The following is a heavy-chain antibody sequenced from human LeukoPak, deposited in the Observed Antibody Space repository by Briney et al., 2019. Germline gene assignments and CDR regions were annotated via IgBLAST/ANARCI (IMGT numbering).Heavy chain of an antibody. V-gene: IGHV4-59*08. CDR3: ARHGDAFDI. Sequence: SETLSLTFTVSGGSISSYYWSWIRQPPGKGLEWIGYMYYSGSTNYNPSLKSRVTISVDTSKNQFPLKLSSVTAADTAVYYCARHGDAFDIWGQGTMVTVSS. J-gene: IGHJ3*02. CDR2: MYYSGST. CDR1: GGSISSYY.